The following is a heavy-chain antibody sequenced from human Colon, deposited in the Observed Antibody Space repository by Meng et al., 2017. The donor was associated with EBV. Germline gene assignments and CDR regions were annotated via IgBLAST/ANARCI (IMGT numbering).Heavy chain of an antibody. J-gene: IGHJ4*02. CDR3: ARVSSGWDYFDY. Sequence: VRLQESGPGLVTPSPTLSLTCAVLGGSVSSGGYYWTWIRQHPGKGLEWFGHIYYSGSTFYNPSLKRRVIISIDTSKNQFSLNLRSVTAADTAVYYCARVSSGWDYFDYWGQGTLVTVSS. CDR2: IYYSGST. CDR1: GGSVSSGGYY. D-gene: IGHD6-19*01. V-gene: IGHV4-31*11.